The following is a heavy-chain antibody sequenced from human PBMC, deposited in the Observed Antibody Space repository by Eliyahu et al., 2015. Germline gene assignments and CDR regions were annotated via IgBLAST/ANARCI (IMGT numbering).Heavy chain of an antibody. Sequence: QVQLVESGGGVVQPGRSLRLSCAASGFXCXPPARXWVRQAPGQGLRXVAVVSYDGSNQYYADSVKGRFTISRDDSKNTVYLQMNSLRVDDTAVYYCAKDGGRAWSDFDSWGQGTLVTVSS. V-gene: IGHV3-30-3*01. D-gene: IGHD6-19*01. J-gene: IGHJ4*02. CDR2: VSYDGSNQ. CDR3: AKDGGRAWSDFDS. CDR1: GFXCXPPA.